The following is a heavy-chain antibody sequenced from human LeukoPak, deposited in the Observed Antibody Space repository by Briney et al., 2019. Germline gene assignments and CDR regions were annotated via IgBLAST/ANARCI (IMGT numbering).Heavy chain of an antibody. J-gene: IGHJ3*02. CDR2: ISGSGGST. V-gene: IGHV3-23*01. CDR1: GFTFSSYA. D-gene: IGHD6-19*01. Sequence: GGSLRLSCAASGFTFSSYAMSWVRQAPGKGLEWVSAISGSGGSTNYADSVKGRFTISRDNSKNTLYLQMNSLRAEDTAVYYCAIRAVADTDAFDIWGQGTMVTVSS. CDR3: AIRAVADTDAFDI.